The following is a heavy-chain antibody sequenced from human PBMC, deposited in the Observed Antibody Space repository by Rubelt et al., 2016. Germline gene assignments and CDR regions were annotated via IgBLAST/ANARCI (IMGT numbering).Heavy chain of an antibody. D-gene: IGHD4-11*01. J-gene: IGHJ6*02. CDR2: ISSSSSYI. Sequence: VSSISSSSSYIYYADSVKGRFTISRDNAKNSLYLQMNSLRAEDTAVYYCAKDRRTTVTKAPYYYYGMDVWGQGTTVTVSS. V-gene: IGHV3-21*04. CDR3: AKDRRTTVTKAPYYYYGMDV.